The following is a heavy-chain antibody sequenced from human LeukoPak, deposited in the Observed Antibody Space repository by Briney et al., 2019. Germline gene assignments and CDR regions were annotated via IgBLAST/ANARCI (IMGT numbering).Heavy chain of an antibody. CDR1: GGTFSSYA. CDR2: IIPIFGTA. D-gene: IGHD3-3*01. CDR3: ARLSRDFWGKYYYGMDV. V-gene: IGHV1-69*13. J-gene: IGHJ6*02. Sequence: ASVKVSCKASGGTFSSYAISWVRQAPGQGLEWKGGIIPIFGTANYAQKFQGRVTITADESTSTAYMELSSLRSEDTAVYYCARLSRDFWGKYYYGMDVWGQGTTVTVSS.